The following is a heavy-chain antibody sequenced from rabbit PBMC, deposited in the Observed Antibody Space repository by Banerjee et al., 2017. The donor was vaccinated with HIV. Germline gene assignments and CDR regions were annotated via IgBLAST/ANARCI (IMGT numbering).Heavy chain of an antibody. Sequence: QEQLVESGGGLVQPEGSLTLTCTASGFSFSSSYWICWVRQAPGKGLEWIACIYTGSSGSTWYATWVNGRFTISKTSSTTVTLQMTSLTAADTATYFCARDGSGGGVYHFKLWGPGTLVTVS. CDR3: ARDGSGGGVYHFKL. J-gene: IGHJ4*01. D-gene: IGHD1-1*01. CDR2: IYTGSSGST. V-gene: IGHV1S45*01. CDR1: GFSFSSSYW.